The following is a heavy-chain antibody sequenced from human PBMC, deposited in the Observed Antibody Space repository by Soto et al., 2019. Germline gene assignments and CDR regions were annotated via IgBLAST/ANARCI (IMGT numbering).Heavy chain of an antibody. CDR2: IKSKTDGGTT. CDR1: GFTFSNAW. V-gene: IGHV3-15*01. Sequence: PGRSLRLSCAASGFTFSNAWMSWVRQAPGKGLEWVGRIKSKTDGGTTDYAAPVKGRFTISRDDSKNTLYLQMNSLKTEDTAVYYCTTDSSQSIATAAYGMDVWGQGTTVTVSS. D-gene: IGHD6-13*01. CDR3: TTDSSQSIATAAYGMDV. J-gene: IGHJ6*02.